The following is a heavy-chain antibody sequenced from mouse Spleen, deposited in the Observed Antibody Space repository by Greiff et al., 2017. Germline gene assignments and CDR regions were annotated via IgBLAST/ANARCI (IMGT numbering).Heavy chain of an antibody. CDR2: ISSGSSTI. CDR1: GFTFSSFG. Sequence: EVQVVESGGGLVQPGGSRKLSCAASGFTFSSFGMHWVRQAPEKGLEWVAYISSGSSTIYYADTVKGRFTISRDNPKNTLFLQMTSLRSEDTAMYYCARAVPWFAYWGQGTLVTVSA. V-gene: IGHV5-17*02. D-gene: IGHD1-1*01. J-gene: IGHJ3*01. CDR3: ARAVPWFAY.